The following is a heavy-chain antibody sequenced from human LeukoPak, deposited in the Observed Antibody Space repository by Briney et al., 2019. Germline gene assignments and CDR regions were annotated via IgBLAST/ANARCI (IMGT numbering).Heavy chain of an antibody. V-gene: IGHV4-39*07. CDR1: GGSISSSSYY. CDR3: ARVCNDFWSGYYRNWFDP. Sequence: PSETLSLTCTVSGGSISSSSYYWGSTRQPPGKGLEWIGSIYYSGSTYYNPSLESRVTISVDTSKNQFSLKLSSVTAADTAVYYCARVCNDFWSGYYRNWFDPWGQGTLVTVSS. D-gene: IGHD3-3*01. J-gene: IGHJ5*02. CDR2: IYYSGST.